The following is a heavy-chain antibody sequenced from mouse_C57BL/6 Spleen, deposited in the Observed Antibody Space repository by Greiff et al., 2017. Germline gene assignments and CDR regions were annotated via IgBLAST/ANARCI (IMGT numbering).Heavy chain of an antibody. V-gene: IGHV1-55*01. J-gene: IGHJ1*03. CDR3: ARREVVRYFDV. CDR2: IYPGSGSI. Sequence: VQLQQSGPELVKPGASVKMSCKASGYTFTSYWITWVKQRPGQGLEWIGDIYPGSGSINYNEKFKSKATLTVDTSSSTAYMQLSSLTSVNSAVYYCARREVVRYFDVWGTGTTVTVSS. CDR1: GYTFTSYW. D-gene: IGHD1-1*01.